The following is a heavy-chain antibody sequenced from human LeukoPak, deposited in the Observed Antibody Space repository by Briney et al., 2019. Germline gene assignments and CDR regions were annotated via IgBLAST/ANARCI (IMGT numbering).Heavy chain of an antibody. CDR3: ASTGYSSGWYWFDP. J-gene: IGHJ5*02. CDR1: GGSISSYY. CDR2: IYYSGST. D-gene: IGHD6-19*01. V-gene: IGHV4-59*01. Sequence: KPSETLSLTCTVSGGSISSYYWSWIRQPPGKGLEWIGYIYYSGSTNYNPSLKSRVTISVDTSKNQFSLKLSSVTAADTAVYYCASTGYSSGWYWFDPWGQGTLVTVSS.